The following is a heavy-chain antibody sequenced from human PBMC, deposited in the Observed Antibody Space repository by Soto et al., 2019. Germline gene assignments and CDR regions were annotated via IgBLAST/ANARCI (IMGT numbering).Heavy chain of an antibody. CDR3: ARESRYCSGGSCYFLPGIDY. CDR1: GGPFSSYA. Sequence: QVQLVQSGAEVKKPGSSVKVSCKASGGPFSSYASSWVRQAPGQWLEWMGGIIPIFGTANYAQKFQGRVTITADESTSTAYMELSSLRSEDTAVYYCARESRYCSGGSCYFLPGIDYWGQGTLVTVSS. V-gene: IGHV1-69*12. CDR2: IIPIFGTA. J-gene: IGHJ4*02. D-gene: IGHD2-15*01.